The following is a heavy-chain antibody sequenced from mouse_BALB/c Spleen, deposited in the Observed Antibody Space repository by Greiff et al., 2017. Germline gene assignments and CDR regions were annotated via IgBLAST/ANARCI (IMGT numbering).Heavy chain of an antibody. CDR2: ISSGSSTI. V-gene: IGHV5-17*02. CDR3: ARFYYPYYAMDY. Sequence: EVKLMESGGGLVQPGGSRKLSCAASGFTFSSFGMHWVRQAPEKGLEWVAYISSGSSTIYYADTVKGRFTISRDNPKNTLFLQMTSLRSEDTAMYYCARFYYPYYAMDYWGQGTLVTVSA. J-gene: IGHJ3*01. D-gene: IGHD2-1*01. CDR1: GFTFSSFG.